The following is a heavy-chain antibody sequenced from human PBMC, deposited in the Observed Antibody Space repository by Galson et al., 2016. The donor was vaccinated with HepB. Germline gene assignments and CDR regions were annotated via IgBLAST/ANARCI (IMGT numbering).Heavy chain of an antibody. CDR1: GFTYEDFA. CDR2: INWNSNSI. D-gene: IGHD3-10*01. J-gene: IGHJ4*02. CDR3: VKDINHYGSGSYFDY. V-gene: IGHV3-9*01. Sequence: SLRLSCAASGFTYEDFAMHWVRQSPGKGLEWVAGINWNSNSIWYVDSVKGRFTISRDNAKTSVYLQMNNIRPDDAALYHCVKDINHYGSGSYFDYWGQGSLVAVSS.